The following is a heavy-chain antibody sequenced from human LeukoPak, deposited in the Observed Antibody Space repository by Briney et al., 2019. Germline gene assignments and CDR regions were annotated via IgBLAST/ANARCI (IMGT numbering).Heavy chain of an antibody. J-gene: IGHJ4*02. D-gene: IGHD6-19*01. V-gene: IGHV3-23*01. CDR3: AKHSPLTAYTSGRSSNSLDY. Sequence: GGSLRVSCTASGFTFSNFAMSWVRQAPGKGLEWVSTITGGSGAKYYADSVKGRFTISRDNAKDTLYLQMNSLRAEDTAVYFCAKHSPLTAYTSGRSSNSLDYWGQGTLVAVSS. CDR1: GFTFSNFA. CDR2: ITGGSGAK.